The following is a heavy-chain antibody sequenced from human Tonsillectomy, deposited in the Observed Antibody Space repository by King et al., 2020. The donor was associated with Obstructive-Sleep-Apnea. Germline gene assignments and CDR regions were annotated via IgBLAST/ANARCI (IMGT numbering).Heavy chain of an antibody. J-gene: IGHJ6*02. CDR3: ARDLVYDSYYYYGVDV. V-gene: IGHV3-7*03. D-gene: IGHD3-16*01. CDR1: GFTFSTYW. Sequence: VQLVESGGGLVQPGGSLRLSCAASGFTFSTYWMSWVRQAPGKGLEWVANIKQDGSKQYYLDSVKVRFTISRDNAKNSLYLQVNSLRAEDTAVYYCARDLVYDSYYYYGVDVWGQGTTVTVSS. CDR2: IKQDGSKQ.